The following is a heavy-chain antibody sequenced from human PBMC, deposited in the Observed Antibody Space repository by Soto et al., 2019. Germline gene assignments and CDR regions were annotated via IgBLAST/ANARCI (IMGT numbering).Heavy chain of an antibody. D-gene: IGHD6-13*01. V-gene: IGHV5-51*01. CDR3: ARTSAAGKYHYGMDV. J-gene: IGHJ6*02. CDR2: IYPGDSDT. CDR1: GYSFISYW. Sequence: GESLKICCKGSGYSFISYWIGWVRQMPGKGLEWMGIIYPGDSDTRYSPSFQGQVTISADKSISTAYLQWSSLKASDTAMYYCARTSAAGKYHYGMDVWGQGTTVTVSS.